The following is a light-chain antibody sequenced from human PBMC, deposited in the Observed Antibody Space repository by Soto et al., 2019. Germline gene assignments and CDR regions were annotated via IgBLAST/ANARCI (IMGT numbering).Light chain of an antibody. J-gene: IGLJ1*01. Sequence: QSALTQPASVSGSPGQSITISCTGTSSDVGGYNLVSWYQQHPGKAPKLMIYEGIKRPSGVSDRFSGSTSGNTASLTISGLQAEDEADYYCSSYARAKYVFGTGTKVTVL. V-gene: IGLV2-23*01. CDR3: SSYARAKYV. CDR1: SSDVGGYNL. CDR2: EGI.